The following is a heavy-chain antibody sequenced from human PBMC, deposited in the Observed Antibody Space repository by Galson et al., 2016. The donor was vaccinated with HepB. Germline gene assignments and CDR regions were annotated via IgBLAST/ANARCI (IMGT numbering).Heavy chain of an antibody. CDR3: AREGTY. Sequence: SETLSLTCTVAGGTVTSGSDYWTWIRQPPGKGLEWIGYIHSSGSTNYNPSLKSRVTISVDTSKNQFSLRLSSVTAADTAMYYCAREGTYWGQGTLVTVPS. CDR2: IHSSGST. CDR1: GGTVTSGSDY. J-gene: IGHJ4*02. V-gene: IGHV4-61*01.